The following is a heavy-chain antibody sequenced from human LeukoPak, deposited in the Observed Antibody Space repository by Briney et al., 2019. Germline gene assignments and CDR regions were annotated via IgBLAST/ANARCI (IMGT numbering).Heavy chain of an antibody. Sequence: GGSLRLSCAASGFTFSSYSMNWVRQAPGKGLEWVSSISSGSTYMYYADSVKGRFTISRDNAQNSMYLQMNSLRAEDTAVYYCGRVGGRSKAAKGDAFDIWGQGSLVTVSS. D-gene: IGHD6-6*01. V-gene: IGHV3-21*01. CDR1: GFTFSSYS. CDR2: ISSGSTYM. J-gene: IGHJ4*02. CDR3: GRVGGRSKAAKGDAFDI.